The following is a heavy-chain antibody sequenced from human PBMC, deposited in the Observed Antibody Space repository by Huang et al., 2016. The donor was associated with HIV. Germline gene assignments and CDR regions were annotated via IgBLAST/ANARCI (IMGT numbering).Heavy chain of an antibody. V-gene: IGHV4-39*01. CDR1: GGSITSSSYY. CDR3: ARHFSYYDSSGYTPWDAFDI. Sequence: QLQLQGSGPGLVKPSETLSLTCTVSGGSITSSSYYWGWIRQPPGKGLEWVGSIDYSGITDYNPSLKSRVTVAVDTSKNQFSLKLSSVTAADTAVYYCARHFSYYDSSGYTPWDAFDIWGQGTMVTVSS. CDR2: IDYSGIT. J-gene: IGHJ3*02. D-gene: IGHD3-22*01.